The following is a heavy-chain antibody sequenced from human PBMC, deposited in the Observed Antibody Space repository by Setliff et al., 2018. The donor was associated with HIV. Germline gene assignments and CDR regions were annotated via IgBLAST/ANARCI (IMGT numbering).Heavy chain of an antibody. CDR2: IYHSGTT. CDR3: ARGFSGDYLFTGYLDV. Sequence: SETLSLTCTVSGYSISSGYYWGWIRQPPGKGLEWVGSIYHSGTTYYNPSLKSRVTISVDTSKNQFSLKLSSVTAADTAFYYCARGFSGDYLFTGYLDVWGKGTTVTVSS. J-gene: IGHJ6*03. V-gene: IGHV4-38-2*02. CDR1: GYSISSGYY. D-gene: IGHD3-22*01.